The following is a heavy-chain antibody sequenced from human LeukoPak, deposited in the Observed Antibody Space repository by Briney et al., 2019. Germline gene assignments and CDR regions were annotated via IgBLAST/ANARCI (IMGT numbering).Heavy chain of an antibody. CDR3: AKSGDSSGSLGYYYGMDV. J-gene: IGHJ6*02. V-gene: IGHV3-23*01. D-gene: IGHD3-22*01. CDR1: GFTFSSYA. CDR2: ISGSGGST. Sequence: GGPLRLSCAASGFTFSSYAMSWVRQAPGKGLEWVSAISGSGGSTYYADSVKGRFTISRDNSKNTLYLQMNSLRAEDTAVYYCAKSGDSSGSLGYYYGMDVWGQGTTVTVSS.